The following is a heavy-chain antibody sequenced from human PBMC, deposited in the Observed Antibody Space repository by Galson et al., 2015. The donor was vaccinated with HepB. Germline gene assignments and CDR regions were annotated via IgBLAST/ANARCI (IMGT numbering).Heavy chain of an antibody. J-gene: IGHJ6*03. CDR1: GFTVSSYY. V-gene: IGHV3-53*01. Sequence: SLRLSCAASGFTVSSYYMRWVRQAPGKGLEWVSVIYSGGSTYYDESVMGRVIIFSDNSKNTPYHQMNSLRDEDTAVYYCARSIGEVVVPAATPDYMDVWGKGTTVTVSS. CDR2: IYSGGST. CDR3: ARSIGEVVVPAATPDYMDV. D-gene: IGHD2-2*01.